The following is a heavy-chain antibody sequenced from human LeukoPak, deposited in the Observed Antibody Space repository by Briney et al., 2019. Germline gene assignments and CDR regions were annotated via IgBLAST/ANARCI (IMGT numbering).Heavy chain of an antibody. Sequence: GGSLRLSCAASGFTFSSYWMSWVRQAPGKGLEWVANIKQDGSEKYYVDSAKGRFTISRDNAKNSLYLQMNSLRAEDTAVYYCARENVDTAMVVDYWGQGTLVTVSS. D-gene: IGHD5-18*01. CDR1: GFTFSSYW. CDR2: IKQDGSEK. CDR3: ARENVDTAMVVDY. J-gene: IGHJ4*02. V-gene: IGHV3-7*04.